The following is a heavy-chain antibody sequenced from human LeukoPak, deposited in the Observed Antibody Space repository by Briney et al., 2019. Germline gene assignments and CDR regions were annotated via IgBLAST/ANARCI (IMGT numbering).Heavy chain of an antibody. CDR1: GGTFSSYA. D-gene: IGHD6-13*01. Sequence: SVKVSCKASGGTFSSYAISWVRQAPGQGLEWMGGIIPIFGTANYAQKFQGRVTITADESTSTAYMELSSLRSEDTAVYYCARDREPSGIAVRTNWFDPWGQGTLVTVSS. J-gene: IGHJ5*02. CDR3: ARDREPSGIAVRTNWFDP. CDR2: IIPIFGTA. V-gene: IGHV1-69*01.